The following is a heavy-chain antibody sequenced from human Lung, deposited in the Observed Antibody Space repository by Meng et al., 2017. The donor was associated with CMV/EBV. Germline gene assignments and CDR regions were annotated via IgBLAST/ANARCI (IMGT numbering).Heavy chain of an antibody. CDR1: GFTLDDYA. CDR2: FSWDGGST. Sequence: GGLLRFPFAASGFTLDDYAMHWVPPAPGKGLEWVPLFSWDGGSTYYADPVKARFTISRDNSKNSLYLQMNGLRAEDTALYYCAKGLRYYYGMDVWGQGTTVTVSS. J-gene: IGHJ6*02. D-gene: IGHD6-19*01. CDR3: AKGLRYYYGMDV. V-gene: IGHV3-43D*03.